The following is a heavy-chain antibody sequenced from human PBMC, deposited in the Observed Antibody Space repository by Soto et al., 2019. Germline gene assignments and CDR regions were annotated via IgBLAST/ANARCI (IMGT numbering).Heavy chain of an antibody. J-gene: IGHJ6*02. CDR2: IIPIFGTA. V-gene: IGHV1-69*06. CDR3: ARGYDYGDYYYGMDV. CDR1: GGTFSSYA. Sequence: ASVKVSCKASGGTFSSYAISWVRQVPGQGLEWMGGIIPIFGTANYAQKFQGRVTITADKSTSTAYMELSSLRSEDTAVYYCARGYDYGDYYYGMDVWGQGTTVTVSS. D-gene: IGHD4-17*01.